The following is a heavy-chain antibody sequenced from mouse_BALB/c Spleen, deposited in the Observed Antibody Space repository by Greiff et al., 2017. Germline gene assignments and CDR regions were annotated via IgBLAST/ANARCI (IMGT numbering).Heavy chain of an antibody. CDR2: INPNNGGT. Sequence: EVQLQQSGPELVKPGASVKIPCKASGYTFTDYNMDWVKQSHGKSLEWIGDINPNNGGTIYNQKFKGKATLTVDKSSSTAYMELRSLTSEDTAVYYCVSYYYGSSYYFDYWGQGTTLTVSS. J-gene: IGHJ2*01. D-gene: IGHD1-1*01. CDR1: GYTFTDYN. V-gene: IGHV1-18*01. CDR3: VSYYYGSSYYFDY.